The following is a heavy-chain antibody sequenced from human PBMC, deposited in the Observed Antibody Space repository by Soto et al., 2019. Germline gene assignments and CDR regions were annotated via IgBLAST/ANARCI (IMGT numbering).Heavy chain of an antibody. CDR3: AKDRFGIVGPVDY. Sequence: EVQLLESGGNLVQPGGSLRLSCAASGLIFSDYAMSWVRQAPGKGLECVACISGSGGDKFYADSVKGRFTISRDNSKNTLSLHMNSLRVDDTAVYFCAKDRFGIVGPVDYWGQGTLVTVSS. J-gene: IGHJ4*02. CDR2: ISGSGGDK. V-gene: IGHV3-23*01. CDR1: GLIFSDYA. D-gene: IGHD1-26*01.